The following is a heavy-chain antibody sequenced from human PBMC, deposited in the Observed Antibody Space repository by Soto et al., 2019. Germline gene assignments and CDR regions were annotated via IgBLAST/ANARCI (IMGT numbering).Heavy chain of an antibody. CDR1: GYTFTSYG. V-gene: IGHV1-18*01. D-gene: IGHD2-21*01. Sequence: ASVKVSCKASGYTFTSYGISWVRQAPGQGLEWMGWISAYNGNTNYAQKLQGRVTMTTDTSTSTAYMELRSLRSDDTAVYYCARDRRARASYSLYYYYGMDVWGQGTTVTVSS. CDR2: ISAYNGNT. J-gene: IGHJ6*02. CDR3: ARDRRARASYSLYYYYGMDV.